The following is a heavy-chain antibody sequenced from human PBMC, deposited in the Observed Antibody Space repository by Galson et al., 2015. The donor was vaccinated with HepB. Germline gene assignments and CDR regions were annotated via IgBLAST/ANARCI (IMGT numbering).Heavy chain of an antibody. V-gene: IGHV3-23*01. CDR3: AKDGIMVSNNPYQLHF. D-gene: IGHD2-8*01. J-gene: IGHJ4*02. Sequence: SLRLSCAASGFTFSRYAMTWVRQAPGKGLEWISSITSNGGRTFYTNSVKGRFTISRDNSRNTVVLQLSSLRPEDPAVYYCAKDGIMVSNNPYQLHFWGQGTLVSVSS. CDR2: ITSNGGRT. CDR1: GFTFSRYA.